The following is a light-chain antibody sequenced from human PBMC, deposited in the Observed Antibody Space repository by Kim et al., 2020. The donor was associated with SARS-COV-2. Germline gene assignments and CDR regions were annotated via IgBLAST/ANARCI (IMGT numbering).Light chain of an antibody. CDR2: DAS. Sequence: EIVMTQSPATLSVSPGERATLSCRASQSIYSNLAWYQQKPGQAPRLLIYDASTRATGIPARFSGSGSGTEFTLTISSLQSEDFAVYCCQQYNNWPRYTFGQGTKLEI. CDR3: QQYNNWPRYT. J-gene: IGKJ2*01. V-gene: IGKV3-15*01. CDR1: QSIYSN.